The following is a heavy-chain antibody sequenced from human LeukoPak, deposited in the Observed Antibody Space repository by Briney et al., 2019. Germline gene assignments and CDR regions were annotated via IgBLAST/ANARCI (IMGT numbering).Heavy chain of an antibody. Sequence: ASVTVSCKVSGYTLTELSMHWVRQAPGKGLEWMGGFDPEDGGTIYAQKFQGRVTITADKSTSTAYMELSSLRSEDTAVYYCASTHGSGSYLHDYYDMDVWGQGTTVTVSS. CDR1: GYTLTELS. D-gene: IGHD3-10*01. CDR3: ASTHGSGSYLHDYYDMDV. V-gene: IGHV1-24*01. CDR2: FDPEDGGT. J-gene: IGHJ6*02.